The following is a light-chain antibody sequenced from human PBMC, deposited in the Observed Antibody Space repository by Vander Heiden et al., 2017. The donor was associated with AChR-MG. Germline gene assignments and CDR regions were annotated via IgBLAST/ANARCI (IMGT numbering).Light chain of an antibody. CDR3: QQDYSTPLT. J-gene: IGKJ1*01. V-gene: IGKV4-1*01. Sequence: EIVMTQSPDSLAGTLGGKAPINCKSSQSVLYNSKHQNSMAWYQPQPGQPIKLPNYWSSTRDAGVPELFSDSGSAKDCIIIISSLQAEDAAVYYCQQDYSTPLTFGQGTKVEIK. CDR1: QSVLYNSKHQNS. CDR2: WSS.